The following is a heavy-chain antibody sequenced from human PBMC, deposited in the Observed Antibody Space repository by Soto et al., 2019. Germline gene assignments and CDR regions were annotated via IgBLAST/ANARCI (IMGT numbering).Heavy chain of an antibody. D-gene: IGHD6-13*01. Sequence: GGSLRLSCAASGFTFRTYGMNWVRRAPEGGLEWVASISSSGSFIYYADSVKGRFTISRDDAEKSLYLQMNSLRAEDTALYYCAREPQGIAAALDYWGQGTLVTVSS. V-gene: IGHV3-21*01. CDR1: GFTFRTYG. J-gene: IGHJ4*02. CDR2: ISSSGSFI. CDR3: AREPQGIAAALDY.